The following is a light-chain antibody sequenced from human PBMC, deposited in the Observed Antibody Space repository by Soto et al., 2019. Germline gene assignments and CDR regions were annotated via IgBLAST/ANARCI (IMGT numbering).Light chain of an antibody. CDR1: SSNIGSNF. CDR2: RNN. Sequence: QSVLTQPPSASGTPGQRVTISCSGSSSNIGSNFVYWYQQIPGTAPKLLIYRNNQRPSGVPDRFSGSKSGTSASLAISGLRSEDVADYYCAAWDDSLSGVVFGGGTKVTVL. J-gene: IGLJ2*01. CDR3: AAWDDSLSGVV. V-gene: IGLV1-47*01.